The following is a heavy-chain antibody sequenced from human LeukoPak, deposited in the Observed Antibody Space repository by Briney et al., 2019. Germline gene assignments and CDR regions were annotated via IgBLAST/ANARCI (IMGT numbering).Heavy chain of an antibody. J-gene: IGHJ4*01. CDR1: GCSFTSYW. D-gene: IGHD2/OR15-2a*01. V-gene: IGHV5-51*01. CDR3: PAHRDPLMGYVEN. CDR2: IYPGDSDT. Sequence: ESRKISCKGSGCSFTSYWIGWGRQMPGKGLEWMWIIYPGDSDTSYSPSFQGQVTISADKSIITAYLLWSTWKAWDSASFTFPAHRDPLMGYVENSGDRTPVTVSS.